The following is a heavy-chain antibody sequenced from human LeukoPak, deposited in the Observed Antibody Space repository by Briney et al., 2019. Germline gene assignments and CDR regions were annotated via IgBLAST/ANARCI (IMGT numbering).Heavy chain of an antibody. CDR2: ISSSSSYI. J-gene: IGHJ2*01. Sequence: GGSLRLSCAASGFTFSTYSMNWVRQAPGKGLEWVSSISSSSSYIYYADSVKGRFTISGDNAKNSLDLQMNSLGAEDTAVYYCARDLTTVTTGYWYFDLWGRGTLVTVSS. CDR3: ARDLTTVTTGYWYFDL. V-gene: IGHV3-21*01. CDR1: GFTFSTYS. D-gene: IGHD4-11*01.